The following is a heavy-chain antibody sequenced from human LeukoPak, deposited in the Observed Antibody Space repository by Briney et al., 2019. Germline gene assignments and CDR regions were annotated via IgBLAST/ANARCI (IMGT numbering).Heavy chain of an antibody. CDR1: GFTFDDYA. V-gene: IGHV3-23*01. Sequence: PGGSLRLSCAASGFTFDDYAMHWVRQAPGKGLEWVSAISASGDVTFYADSLRGWFTISRDNSKSTLYLQMNGLRAEDTAIFYCAKSLFTSATGTGRAFHIWGQGTRVTVSS. D-gene: IGHD1-1*01. CDR3: AKSLFTSATGTGRAFHI. J-gene: IGHJ3*02. CDR2: ISASGDVT.